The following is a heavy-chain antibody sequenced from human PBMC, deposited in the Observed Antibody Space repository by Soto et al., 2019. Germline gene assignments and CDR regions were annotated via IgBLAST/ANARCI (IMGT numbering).Heavy chain of an antibody. J-gene: IGHJ4*02. CDR2: IYYSGST. Sequence: PSETLSLTCAVSGDSMSSIDYYWGWIRQPPGNGLEWIGSIYYSGSTYYNPSLQSRVAISADTSKNQFSLKLKSVTAADTAIYYCARRTVNIRTFYSGLKTHCFDYWGQGAPVTVSS. V-gene: IGHV4-39*01. CDR1: GDSMSSIDYY. CDR3: ARRTVNIRTFYSGLKTHCFDY. D-gene: IGHD6-19*01.